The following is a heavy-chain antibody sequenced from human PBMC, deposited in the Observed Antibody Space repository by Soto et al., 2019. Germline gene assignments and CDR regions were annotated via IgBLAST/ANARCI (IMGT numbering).Heavy chain of an antibody. J-gene: IGHJ4*02. CDR3: AKVDVSTAGSFDY. CDR2: INPSGDST. D-gene: IGHD6-13*01. Sequence: GGSLRFSCVASGFTFSRHGLSWVRQAPGKGLEWVSTINPSGDSTFYADSVKGRFTISRDNSKNTVYLQMNSLSVGDTAVYLCAKVDVSTAGSFDYWGQGARVTVSS. CDR1: GFTFSRHG. V-gene: IGHV3-23*01.